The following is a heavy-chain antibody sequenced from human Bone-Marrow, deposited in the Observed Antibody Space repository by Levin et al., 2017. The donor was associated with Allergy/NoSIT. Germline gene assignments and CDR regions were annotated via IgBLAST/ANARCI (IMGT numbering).Heavy chain of an antibody. Sequence: ASETLSLTCTVSGGSISSGGYYWSWIRQQPGKGLEWIGYIYYSGNTYYNPSLKSRVMISVDTSKNQFSLKVSSVTAADTAVYYCAREDGSTSDEWGEGILVTVSS. CDR2: IYYSGNT. D-gene: IGHD1-1*01. J-gene: IGHJ4*02. V-gene: IGHV4-31*03. CDR1: GGSISSGGYY. CDR3: AREDGSTSDE.